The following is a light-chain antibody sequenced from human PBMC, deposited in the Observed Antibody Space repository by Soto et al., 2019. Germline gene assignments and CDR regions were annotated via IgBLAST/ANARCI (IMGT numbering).Light chain of an antibody. V-gene: IGLV2-14*01. CDR1: SSDVGGYNY. Sequence: QSALTQPASESGCPGQSITISCTGTSSDVGGYNYVSWYQQHPGKAPKLMIYDVSNRPSGVSNRFSGSKSGNTASLTISGLQAEDEADYYCSSYTSSSTWVFGGGTKVTVL. CDR3: SSYTSSSTWV. CDR2: DVS. J-gene: IGLJ2*01.